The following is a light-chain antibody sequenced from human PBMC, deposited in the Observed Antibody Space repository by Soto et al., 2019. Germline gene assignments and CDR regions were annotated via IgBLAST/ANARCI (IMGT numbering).Light chain of an antibody. J-gene: IGLJ1*01. V-gene: IGLV2-14*01. CDR1: SSDVGGYNY. CDR2: AVT. CDR3: CSYTSSTTYV. Sequence: HSLLTQPASVSGSPGQSITISCTGTSSDVGGYNYVSWYQQHPGKAPKLIIYAVTNRPSGVSIRFSGSKSGNTASLTISGLQAEDEADYYCCSYTSSTTYVFGPGTKVTVL.